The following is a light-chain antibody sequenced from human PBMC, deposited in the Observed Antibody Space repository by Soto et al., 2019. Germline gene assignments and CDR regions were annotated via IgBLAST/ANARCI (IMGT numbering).Light chain of an antibody. J-gene: IGLJ2*01. V-gene: IGLV2-8*01. CDR1: SSDVGGYNY. Sequence: QSVLTQPPSASGSPGQSVTISCTGTSSDVGGYNYVSWFRQHPGKAPKLIIYEVTKRPSGVPDRFSGSKSGNTASLTVAGLQAEDEADYYCSSYACSDDLVFGGGTKLTVL. CDR2: EVT. CDR3: SSYACSDDLV.